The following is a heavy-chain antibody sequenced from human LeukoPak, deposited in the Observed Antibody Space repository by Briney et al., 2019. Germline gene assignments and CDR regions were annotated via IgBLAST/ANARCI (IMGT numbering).Heavy chain of an antibody. Sequence: PGGSLRLSCAASGFTFDDYAMHCVRQAPGKGLEAVSLFSGDGGSTYYADSVNGRFTISRDNSKNSLYLQMNSLRTEDTALYYCAKVRWVMTTVTNFDYWGQGTLVTVSS. J-gene: IGHJ4*02. CDR2: FSGDGGST. D-gene: IGHD4-17*01. CDR1: GFTFDDYA. CDR3: AKVRWVMTTVTNFDY. V-gene: IGHV3-43*02.